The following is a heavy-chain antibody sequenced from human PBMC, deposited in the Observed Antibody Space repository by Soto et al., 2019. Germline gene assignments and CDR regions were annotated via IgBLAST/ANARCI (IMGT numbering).Heavy chain of an antibody. CDR3: ARGPLTPYFDY. V-gene: IGHV4-31*03. D-gene: IGHD7-27*01. CDR2: IFYSGST. Sequence: KSSETLSLTCTVSGGPISSGGYYWSWIRQHPGKGLEWIGYIFYSGSTYYNPSLKSRVSISVDTSKNQFSLKLSSVTAADTAVFYCARGPLTPYFDYWGQGALVTVSS. CDR1: GGPISSGGYY. J-gene: IGHJ4*02.